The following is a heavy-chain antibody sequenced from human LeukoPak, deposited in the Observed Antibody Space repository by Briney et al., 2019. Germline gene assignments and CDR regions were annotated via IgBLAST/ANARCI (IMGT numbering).Heavy chain of an antibody. CDR3: YGGRGRDY. Sequence: SQTLSLTCAISGDSVASNRAAWNWIRQSPSRGLEWLGRTYYRSKWYNEYAVSMKGRININPDSSRNQFSLQLNSMTPDDTAAYYCYGGRGRDYWGQGTLVTVSS. CDR1: GDSVASNRAA. J-gene: IGHJ4*02. V-gene: IGHV6-1*01. CDR2: TYYRSKWYN. D-gene: IGHD4-23*01.